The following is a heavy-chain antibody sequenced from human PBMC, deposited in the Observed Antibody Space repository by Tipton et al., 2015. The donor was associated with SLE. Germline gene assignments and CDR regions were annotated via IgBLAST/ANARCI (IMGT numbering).Heavy chain of an antibody. CDR2: IYTSGGT. D-gene: IGHD3-22*01. CDR3: ARDTATMIPGAFDI. Sequence: TLSLTCTVSGGSISSYYWSWIRQPAGKGLEWIGRIYTSGGTNYNPSLKSRVTISVDTSKNQFSLKLSSVTAADTAVYYCARDTATMIPGAFDIWGQGTMVTVSS. CDR1: GGSISSYY. J-gene: IGHJ3*02. V-gene: IGHV4-4*07.